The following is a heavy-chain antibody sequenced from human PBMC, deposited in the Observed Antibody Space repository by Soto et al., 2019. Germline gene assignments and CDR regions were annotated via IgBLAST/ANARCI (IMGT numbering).Heavy chain of an antibody. Sequence: QVQLQQWGAGLLKPSETLSLTCAVYGRSFSNPYYYWSWIRQPPGKGLEWIGEVNHGGSTNYTPSLKSRVTISLDTSKNHFSLRLTSVTAADTAVYYCASLDSSGWYFEDWGQGTLVTVSS. D-gene: IGHD6-19*01. V-gene: IGHV4-34*01. J-gene: IGHJ4*02. CDR1: GRSFSNPYYY. CDR2: VNHGGST. CDR3: ASLDSSGWYFED.